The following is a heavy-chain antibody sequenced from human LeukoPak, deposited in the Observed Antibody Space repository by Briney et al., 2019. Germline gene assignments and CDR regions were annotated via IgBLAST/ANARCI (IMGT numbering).Heavy chain of an antibody. D-gene: IGHD3-10*01. CDR1: GYSFNAYY. V-gene: IGHV5-51*01. CDR2: IYPGDSDT. J-gene: IGHJ6*02. Sequence: GESLKISCQGSGYSFNAYYIAWVRQMPGKDLEWMGAIYPGDSDTTYSPSLQGQVTISADKSATTAYLQWNSLKASDTAIYYCARLMTLARGGLKRLPRSCGMDVWGQGTTVTVS. CDR3: ARLMTLARGGLKRLPRSCGMDV.